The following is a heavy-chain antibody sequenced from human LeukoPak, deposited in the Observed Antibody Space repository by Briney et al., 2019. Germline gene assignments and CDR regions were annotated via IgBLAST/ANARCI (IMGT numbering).Heavy chain of an antibody. CDR3: ARDNKNFGIAVAGS. CDR2: ISSSSSYI. V-gene: IGHV3-21*01. CDR1: GFTFSSYS. J-gene: IGHJ5*02. D-gene: IGHD6-19*01. Sequence: GGSLRLSCAASGFTFSSYSMNWVRQAPGKGLEWVSSISSSSSYIYYADSVKGRFTISRDNAKNSLYLQMNSLRAEDTAVYYRARDNKNFGIAVAGSWGQGTLVTVSS.